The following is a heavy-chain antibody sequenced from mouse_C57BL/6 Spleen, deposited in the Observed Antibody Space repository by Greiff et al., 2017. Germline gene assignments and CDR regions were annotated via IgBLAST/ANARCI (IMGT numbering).Heavy chain of an antibody. D-gene: IGHD2-14*01. J-gene: IGHJ4*01. Sequence: QVQLQQPGAELVRPGTSVKLSCKASGYTFTSYWMHWVKQRPGQGLEWIGVIDPSDSYTNYNQKFKGKATLTVDTSSSTAYMQLSSLTSEDSAVYYCARKKGYYDARDYGGQGTSVTVPS. CDR2: IDPSDSYT. V-gene: IGHV1-59*01. CDR1: GYTFTSYW. CDR3: ARKKGYYDARDY.